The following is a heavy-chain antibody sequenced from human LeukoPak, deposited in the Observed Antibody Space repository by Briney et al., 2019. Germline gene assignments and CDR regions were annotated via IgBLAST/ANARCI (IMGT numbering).Heavy chain of an antibody. V-gene: IGHV3-30-3*01. CDR1: GFTFSAYA. Sequence: GGSLRLSCAASGFTFSAYAMHWVRQAPGKGLHWVTLISFDGSNKYYADSVKGRFTISRDDSKNTLYLQMNSLRAGDTAVYYCARDQLGCSGYSTEWYFDLWGRGTLVTVSS. J-gene: IGHJ2*01. CDR3: ARDQLGCSGYSTEWYFDL. CDR2: ISFDGSNK. D-gene: IGHD5-12*01.